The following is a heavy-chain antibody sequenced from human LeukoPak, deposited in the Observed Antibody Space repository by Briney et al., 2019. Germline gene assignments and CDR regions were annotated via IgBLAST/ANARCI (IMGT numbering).Heavy chain of an antibody. D-gene: IGHD2-2*01. CDR1: GGSFSGYY. V-gene: IGHV4-34*01. CDR3: ARPASAADSMNDY. J-gene: IGHJ4*02. CDR2: INHSGST. Sequence: PSETLSLTCAVYGGSFSGYYWSWIRQPPGKGLEWIGEINHSGSTNYNPSLKSRVTISVDTSKNQFSLKLSSVIAADTAVYYCARPASAADSMNDYWGQGTLVTVSS.